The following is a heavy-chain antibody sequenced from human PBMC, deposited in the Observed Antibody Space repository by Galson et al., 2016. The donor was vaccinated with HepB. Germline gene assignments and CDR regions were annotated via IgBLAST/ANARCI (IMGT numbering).Heavy chain of an antibody. V-gene: IGHV3-48*02. CDR2: ISSSSRTI. CDR1: GFTFSSYS. J-gene: IGHJ6*02. CDR3: ARDLSSGWYSPYYYYGMDV. Sequence: SLRLSCAASGFTFSSYSMNWVRQAPGKGLERVSYISSSSRTIYYADSEKGRFTISRDNAKNSLYLQMNSLRDEDTAVYYCARDLSSGWYSPYYYYGMDVWGQGTTVTVSS. D-gene: IGHD6-19*01.